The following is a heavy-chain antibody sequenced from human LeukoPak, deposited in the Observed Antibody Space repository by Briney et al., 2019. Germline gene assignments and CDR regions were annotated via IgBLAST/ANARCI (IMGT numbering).Heavy chain of an antibody. CDR2: ISGSGGST. J-gene: IGHJ6*03. CDR3: ARVINGADFWSGSQDSYYMDV. CDR1: GFTFSSYA. Sequence: GGSLRLSCAASGFTFSSYAMSWVRQAPGKGLERVSAISGSGGSTYYADSVKGRFTISRDNSKNSLYLQMNSLRAEDTAVYYCARVINGADFWSGSQDSYYMDVWGKGTTVTVSS. V-gene: IGHV3-23*01. D-gene: IGHD3-3*01.